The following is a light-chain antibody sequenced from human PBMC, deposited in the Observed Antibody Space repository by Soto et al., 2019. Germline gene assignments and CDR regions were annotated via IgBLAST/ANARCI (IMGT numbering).Light chain of an antibody. CDR3: QQRSKWPST. J-gene: IGKJ2*02. CDR2: NAY. CDR1: QTVDSY. Sequence: ARQTVDSYVAWYQQKXGQAPRLLIYNAYXWANGVRSRFNGSGSGTEFSLTITSLEPEDFAVYYCQQRSKWPSTFGQGTKVDIK. V-gene: IGKV3-11*01.